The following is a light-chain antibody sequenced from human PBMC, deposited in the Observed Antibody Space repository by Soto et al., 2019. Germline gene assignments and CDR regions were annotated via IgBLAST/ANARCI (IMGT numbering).Light chain of an antibody. CDR1: QNVSSN. CDR3: HHYHNWPRT. CDR2: GAS. V-gene: IGKV3-15*01. J-gene: IGKJ1*01. Sequence: EIVMTQSPASLSVSPGERATRSCXASQNVSSNLAWYQQNPGQAPRFLSDGASTRATGIPARFSGSGSGTEFTLTISSLQSEDFAVYYCHHYHNWPRTFGQGTKLDIK.